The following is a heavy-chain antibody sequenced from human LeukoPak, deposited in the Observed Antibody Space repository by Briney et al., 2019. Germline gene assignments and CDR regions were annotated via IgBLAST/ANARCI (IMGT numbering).Heavy chain of an antibody. J-gene: IGHJ4*02. CDR1: GFTFSNYA. Sequence: GGSLRLSCAASGFTFSNYAMHWVRQAPGKGLDWVAVVSFHGTDKYYADSVKGRFTISRDNSKNTLYLQMNSLRAEDTAVYYCAREGRDYGIYFDYWGQGTLVTVSS. V-gene: IGHV3-30*04. D-gene: IGHD4-17*01. CDR2: VSFHGTDK. CDR3: AREGRDYGIYFDY.